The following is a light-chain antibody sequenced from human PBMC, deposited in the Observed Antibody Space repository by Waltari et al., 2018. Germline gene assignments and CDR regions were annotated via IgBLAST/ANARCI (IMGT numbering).Light chain of an antibody. V-gene: IGKV3-20*01. Sequence: SCRASQGVSRTLAWYQQKPGQAPRLLIYGASTRATCIPERFSGGGSGTDFSLTISRLEPEDFALYYCQHYVRLPATFGQGTKVEIK. J-gene: IGKJ1*01. CDR2: GAS. CDR1: QGVSRT. CDR3: QHYVRLPAT.